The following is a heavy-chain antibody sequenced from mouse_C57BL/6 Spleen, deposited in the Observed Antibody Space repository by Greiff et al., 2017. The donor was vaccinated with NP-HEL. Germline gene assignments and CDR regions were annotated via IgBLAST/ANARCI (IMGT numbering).Heavy chain of an antibody. CDR3: ARERVYYSNYVGWYFDV. J-gene: IGHJ1*03. Sequence: QVQLQQPGAELVRPGSSVKLSCKASGYTFTSYWMHWVKQRPIQGLEWIGNIDPSDSETHYNQKFKDKATLTVDKSSSTAYMQLSSLTSEDSAVYYCARERVYYSNYVGWYFDVWGTGTTVTVSS. D-gene: IGHD2-5*01. V-gene: IGHV1-52*01. CDR2: IDPSDSET. CDR1: GYTFTSYW.